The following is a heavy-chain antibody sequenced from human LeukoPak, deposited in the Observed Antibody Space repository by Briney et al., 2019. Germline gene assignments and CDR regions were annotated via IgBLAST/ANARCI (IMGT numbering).Heavy chain of an antibody. Sequence: GASVKVSCKASGYTFTSYDINWVRQATGQGLEWMGWMNPNSGDTGFAQKFRGRVTMTRNTSISTAYMEMSSLRSEDTAVYYCARGRSIVGATMSYWGQGTLVTVSS. CDR1: GYTFTSYD. CDR3: ARGRSIVGATMSY. V-gene: IGHV1-8*01. J-gene: IGHJ4*02. D-gene: IGHD1-26*01. CDR2: MNPNSGDT.